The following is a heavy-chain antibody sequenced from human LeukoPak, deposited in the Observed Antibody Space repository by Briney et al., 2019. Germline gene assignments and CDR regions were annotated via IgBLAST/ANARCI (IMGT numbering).Heavy chain of an antibody. CDR1: GGSFSDYL. CDR3: ARGKRVWFGELMTSFSYFYIDV. D-gene: IGHD3-10*01. CDR2: INQGGRT. V-gene: IGHV4-34*01. J-gene: IGHJ6*03. Sequence: PSETLCLTCAVNGGSFSDYLWTWIRQSPGKGLEWIGEINQGGRTNFNPSLKSRVTISADRSKYHFSLTLRSVTAADTAVYYCARGKRVWFGELMTSFSYFYIDVWGRGTTVIVSS.